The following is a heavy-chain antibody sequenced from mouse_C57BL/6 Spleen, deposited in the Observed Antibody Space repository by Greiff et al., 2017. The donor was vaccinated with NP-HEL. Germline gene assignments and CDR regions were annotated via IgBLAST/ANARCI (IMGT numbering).Heavy chain of an antibody. J-gene: IGHJ3*01. Sequence: DVKLVESGGGLVKPGGSLKLSCAASGFTFSDYGMHWVRQAPEKGLEWVAYISSGSSTIYYADTVKGRFTISRDNAKNTLFLQMTSLRSEDTAMYYCARGYYSNYGGFAYWGQGTLVTVSA. CDR3: ARGYYSNYGGFAY. CDR2: ISSGSSTI. CDR1: GFTFSDYG. V-gene: IGHV5-17*01. D-gene: IGHD2-5*01.